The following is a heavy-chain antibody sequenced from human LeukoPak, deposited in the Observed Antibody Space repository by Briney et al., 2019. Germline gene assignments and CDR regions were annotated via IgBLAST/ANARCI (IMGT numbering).Heavy chain of an antibody. Sequence: PGGSLRLSCAASGFTFSSFAMSWVRQAPGKGLEWVSAISGSGGRTYYADSVKGRFTISRDNSKNTLYLQMNSLRAEDTAVYYCAKGKYSSGWYFDYWGQGTLVTVSS. D-gene: IGHD6-19*01. CDR1: GFTFSSFA. J-gene: IGHJ4*02. V-gene: IGHV3-23*01. CDR3: AKGKYSSGWYFDY. CDR2: ISGSGGRT.